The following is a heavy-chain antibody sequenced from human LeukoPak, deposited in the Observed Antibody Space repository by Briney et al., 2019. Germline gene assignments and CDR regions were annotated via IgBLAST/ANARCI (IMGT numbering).Heavy chain of an antibody. CDR2: IHTSGNT. D-gene: IGHD5-18*01. CDR3: ARGGYGHFDY. CDR1: GGSISSGRYC. J-gene: IGHJ4*02. V-gene: IGHV4-61*09. Sequence: SETLSLTCTVSGGSISSGRYCWSWIRQPAGKGLEWIGHIHTSGNTNYNPSLKSRLTISVDTSKNQFSLKLSSVTAADTAVYYCARGGYGHFDYWGQGTLVTVSS.